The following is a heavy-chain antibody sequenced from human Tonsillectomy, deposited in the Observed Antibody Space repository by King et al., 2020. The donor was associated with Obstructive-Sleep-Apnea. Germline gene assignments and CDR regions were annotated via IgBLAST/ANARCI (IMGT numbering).Heavy chain of an antibody. J-gene: IGHJ4*02. Sequence: QLQESGPGLVKPSETLSLTCTVSGGSISNYYWSWIRQPPGKGLEWIGYMYYSGNTNFNPSLKSRVTISADTSKIQFSLRLSSVTAADTAVYYCARHCGVEDSGGYGDYFDYWGQGTLVTVSS. D-gene: IGHD5-12*01. CDR2: MYYSGNT. CDR3: ARHCGVEDSGGYGDYFDY. V-gene: IGHV4-59*08. CDR1: GGSISNYY.